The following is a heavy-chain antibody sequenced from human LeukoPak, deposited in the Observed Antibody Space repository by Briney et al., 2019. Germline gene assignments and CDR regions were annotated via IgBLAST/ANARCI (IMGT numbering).Heavy chain of an antibody. CDR1: GGTFTSYD. J-gene: IGHJ6*02. CDR3: AGSYCSSTSCHSNYYGMDV. Sequence: ASVKVSCKASGGTFTSYDINWVRQATGQGLEWMGWMNPNSGNTGYAQKFQGRVTMTRNTSISTAYMELSSLRSEDTAVYYCAGSYCSSTSCHSNYYGMDVWGQGTTVTVSS. CDR2: MNPNSGNT. D-gene: IGHD2-2*01. V-gene: IGHV1-8*01.